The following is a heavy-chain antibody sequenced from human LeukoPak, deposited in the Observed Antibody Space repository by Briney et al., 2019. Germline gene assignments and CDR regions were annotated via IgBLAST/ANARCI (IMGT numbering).Heavy chain of an antibody. J-gene: IGHJ4*02. V-gene: IGHV1-2*02. CDR3: ARDLGGNYGFDY. CDR1: GYTFTGYY. CDR2: INPNSGGK. D-gene: IGHD1-7*01. Sequence: ASVKVSCKASGYTFTGYYMHWVRQAPGQGLEWMGWINPNSGGKNYAQKFQGRVTMTRDTSISTAYMELSRLRSDDTAVYYCARDLGGNYGFDYWGQGTLVTVSS.